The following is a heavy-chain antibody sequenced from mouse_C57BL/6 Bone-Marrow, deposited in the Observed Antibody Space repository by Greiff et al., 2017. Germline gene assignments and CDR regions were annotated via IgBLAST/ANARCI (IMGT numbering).Heavy chain of an antibody. CDR1: GYTFTDYY. CDR3: ATWGDWYFDV. J-gene: IGHJ1*03. D-gene: IGHD4-1*01. V-gene: IGHV1-26*01. Sequence: EVQLQQSGPELVKPGASVKISCKASGYTFTDYYMNWVKQSHGKSLEWIGDINPNNGGTSYNQKFKGKATLTVDKSSSTAYMALRSLTSEDSAVYYCATWGDWYFDVWGTGTTVTVSS. CDR2: INPNNGGT.